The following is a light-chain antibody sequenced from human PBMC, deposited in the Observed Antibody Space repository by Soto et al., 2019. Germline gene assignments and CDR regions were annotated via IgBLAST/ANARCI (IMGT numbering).Light chain of an antibody. CDR1: KLGDKY. CDR2: QDM. V-gene: IGLV3-1*01. J-gene: IGLJ2*01. CDR3: QAWDATTAA. Sequence: SYELTQPPSVSVSPGQTASITCSGDKLGDKYASWYQQKPGQSPVMVIYQDMKRPSGIPERFSGSKSGNTATLTISGTQAMDEADYYCQAWDATTAAFGGGTQLTVL.